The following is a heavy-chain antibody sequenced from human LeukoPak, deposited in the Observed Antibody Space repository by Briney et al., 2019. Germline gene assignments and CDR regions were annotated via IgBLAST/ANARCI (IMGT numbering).Heavy chain of an antibody. D-gene: IGHD2-2*01. Sequence: GGSLRLSCAASGFTFSNYYMSWIRQAPGKGLEWVSYISSSGSTIYHADSVKGRFTISRDNAKNSLYLQMNSLRAEDTAVYYCITLSPAGHTVSWGQGTLVTVSS. CDR1: GFTFSNYY. CDR3: ITLSPAGHTVS. CDR2: ISSSGSTI. J-gene: IGHJ5*02. V-gene: IGHV3-11*04.